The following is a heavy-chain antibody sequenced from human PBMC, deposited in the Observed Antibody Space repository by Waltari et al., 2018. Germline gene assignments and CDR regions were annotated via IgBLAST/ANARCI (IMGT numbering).Heavy chain of an antibody. Sequence: EVQLVESGGGLVKPGGSLRLSCAASGFPFSSYSMHWVRQAPGKGLEWVSSISSSSSYIYYADSVKGRFTISRDNAKNSLYLQMNSLRAEDTAVYYCARSGSSSLPDYWGQGTLVTVSS. CDR3: ARSGSSSLPDY. CDR1: GFPFSSYS. J-gene: IGHJ4*02. V-gene: IGHV3-21*01. D-gene: IGHD6-13*01. CDR2: ISSSSSYI.